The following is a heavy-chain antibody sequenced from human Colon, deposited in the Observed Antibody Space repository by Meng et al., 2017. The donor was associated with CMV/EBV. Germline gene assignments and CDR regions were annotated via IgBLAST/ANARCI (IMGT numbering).Heavy chain of an antibody. CDR3: ATGSVAADGKGY. CDR1: GYMFTRYN. Sequence: CKASGYMFTRYNIDWVRQAPGQWLEWMGYINPKTANPTYVQGFTGRFVFSLDTSVSTAYLQISSLEAEDTAVYYCATGSVAADGKGYWGQGTLVTVSS. J-gene: IGHJ1*01. D-gene: IGHD6-13*01. V-gene: IGHV7-4-1*02. CDR2: INPKTANP.